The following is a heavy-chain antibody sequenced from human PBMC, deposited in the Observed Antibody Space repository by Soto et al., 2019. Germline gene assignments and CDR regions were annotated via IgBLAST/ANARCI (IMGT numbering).Heavy chain of an antibody. CDR2: IYWDDDK. J-gene: IGHJ5*02. CDR1: GFSLSTSGVG. V-gene: IGHV2-5*02. CDR3: AHXXGVTVTRXXDP. Sequence: QITLKESGXXLVKPTQTLTLTCTFSGFSLSTSGVGVGWIRQPPGKALEWLALIYWDDDKRYSPXXXXXXXXXXXXXXXXXXXXXXXXXXXXXXTXYCAHXXGVTVTRXXDPWGQGTLVTV. D-gene: IGHD4-17*01.